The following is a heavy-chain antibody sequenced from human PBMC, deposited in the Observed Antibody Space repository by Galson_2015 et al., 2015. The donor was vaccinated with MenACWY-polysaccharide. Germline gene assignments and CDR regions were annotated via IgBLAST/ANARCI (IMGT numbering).Heavy chain of an antibody. D-gene: IGHD3-10*01. J-gene: IGHJ4*01. Sequence: SLRLSCAVSGFTFSSYLMTWVRQAPGKGLEWVSYIGTSSSTISYADSVKGRFTISRDNAENSLYLQMNSLRVEDTAVYYCARGHMVRGGYFDPWGHGTLVTVSS. CDR2: IGTSSSTI. CDR3: ARGHMVRGGYFDP. V-gene: IGHV3-48*01. CDR1: GFTFSSYL.